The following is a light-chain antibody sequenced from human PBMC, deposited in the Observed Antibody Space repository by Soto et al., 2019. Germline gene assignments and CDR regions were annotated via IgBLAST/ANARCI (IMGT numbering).Light chain of an antibody. CDR3: QSYDTSLSGFYV. V-gene: IGLV1-44*01. CDR1: NSNIGTNT. J-gene: IGLJ1*01. CDR2: TNN. Sequence: QSALTQPPSASATPGQRVTISCSGSNSNIGTNTVNWYQQLPGTAPRLLIYTNNQRPSGVPQRFSGSKTGTSASLAIGGLQSEDGADYYCQSYDTSLSGFYVFATGTKVTVL.